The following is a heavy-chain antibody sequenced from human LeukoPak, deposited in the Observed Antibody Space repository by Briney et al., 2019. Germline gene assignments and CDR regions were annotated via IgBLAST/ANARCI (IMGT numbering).Heavy chain of an antibody. CDR3: ARVRYDSGTYALEE. CDR2: ISYGGST. CDR1: AGSVSSTTYY. D-gene: IGHD3-10*01. Sequence: PSETLSLTCSVSAGSVSSTTYYWGRIRQPPGKGLEWIGSISYGGSTYYNPSHKSRLTISVNTSKNRFSLELSSGPAADTAVYFCARVRYDSGTYALEEWGQGTLVTVSS. V-gene: IGHV4-39*01. J-gene: IGHJ4*02.